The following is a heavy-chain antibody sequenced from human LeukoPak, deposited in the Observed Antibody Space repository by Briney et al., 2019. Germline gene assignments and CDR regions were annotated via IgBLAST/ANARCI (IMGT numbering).Heavy chain of an antibody. V-gene: IGHV3-15*01. D-gene: IGHD3-10*01. Sequence: GGSLRLSCAASGFTFSNAWMSWVRQAPGKGLEWVGRIKSKTDGWTTDYAAPVKGRFTISRDDSKNTLYLQMNSLKTEDTAVYYCTTVGDYYYGMDVWGQGTTVTVSS. CDR3: TTVGDYYYGMDV. J-gene: IGHJ6*02. CDR1: GFTFSNAW. CDR2: IKSKTDGWTT.